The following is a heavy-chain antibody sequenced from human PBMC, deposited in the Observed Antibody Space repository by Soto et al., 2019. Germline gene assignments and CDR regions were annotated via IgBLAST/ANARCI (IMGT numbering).Heavy chain of an antibody. J-gene: IGHJ6*03. Sequence: SETLSLTCTVSGGSVSSTRYYWDWIRQPPGKGLEWIGYIYYSGSTYYSPSLKSRVTISVDTSKNQFSLKLSSVTAADTAVYYCARDRIQRGNYDYYYMDVWGKGTTVTVSS. CDR2: IYYSGST. CDR3: ARDRIQRGNYDYYYMDV. CDR1: GGSVSSTRYY. V-gene: IGHV4-39*07. D-gene: IGHD3-16*01.